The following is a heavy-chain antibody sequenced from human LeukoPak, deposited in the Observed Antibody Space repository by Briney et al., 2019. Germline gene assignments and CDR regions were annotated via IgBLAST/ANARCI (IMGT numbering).Heavy chain of an antibody. CDR2: ISYDGRNT. J-gene: IGHJ4*02. V-gene: IGHV3-30*01. D-gene: IGHD1-26*01. Sequence: PGGSLRLSCVASGCIFSSSAFHWYRQAPGKGLEWVAVISYDGRNTYYADSVKGRSTISRVNSMNTLYLQMDSLRDEDTAVYYCARELVGGAGYWGQGTLVIVSS. CDR1: GCIFSSSA. CDR3: ARELVGGAGY.